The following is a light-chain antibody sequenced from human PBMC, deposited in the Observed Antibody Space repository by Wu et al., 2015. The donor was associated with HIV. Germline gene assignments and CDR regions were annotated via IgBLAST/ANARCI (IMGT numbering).Light chain of an antibody. CDR3: QQYYTYPRGT. V-gene: IGKV1-8*01. CDR2: GAS. Sequence: AIRISQSPSSFSASVGDSVTITCRASQAINTYVAWYQQKPGKAPNLLIFGASTLHTGVPSRFSGSGSGTDFTLTISSLQSEDFATYYCQQYYTYPRGTFGQGTRVDLK. CDR1: QAINTY. J-gene: IGKJ1*01.